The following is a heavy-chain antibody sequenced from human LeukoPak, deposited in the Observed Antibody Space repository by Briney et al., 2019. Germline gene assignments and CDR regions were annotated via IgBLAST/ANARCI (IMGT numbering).Heavy chain of an antibody. CDR2: ISWDGGST. Sequence: GGSLRLSCAASGFTFDDYAMHWVRQAPGKGLEWVSLISWDGGSTYYADSVKGRFTISRDNSKNSLYLQMNSLRAEDTAVYYCARDRRYYDSSGFLFDYWGQGTLVTVSS. CDR3: ARDRRYYDSSGFLFDY. V-gene: IGHV3-43D*03. D-gene: IGHD3-22*01. J-gene: IGHJ4*02. CDR1: GFTFDDYA.